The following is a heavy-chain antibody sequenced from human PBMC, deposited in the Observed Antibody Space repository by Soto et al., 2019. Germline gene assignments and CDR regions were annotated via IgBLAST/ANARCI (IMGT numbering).Heavy chain of an antibody. CDR3: ARAPSWWYFDL. Sequence: QVQLVQSGAEEKKPGASVKVSCKASGYTFSTYAMHWVRQAPGQRLEWMGWINAGNGNTKYARKFQGRVTITRDTSASTADMELSSLRSEDTAVYYCARAPSWWYFDLWGRGTLVTVSS. CDR2: INAGNGNT. V-gene: IGHV1-3*05. CDR1: GYTFSTYA. J-gene: IGHJ2*01.